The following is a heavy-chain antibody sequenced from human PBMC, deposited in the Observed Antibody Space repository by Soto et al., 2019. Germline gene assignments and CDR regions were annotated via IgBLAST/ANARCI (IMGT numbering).Heavy chain of an antibody. Sequence: ASVKVSCKASGYTFTGYFMHWVRQAPGQGLEWMGWMNPNSGGTNYAQKFQGRVTMTRDKSISTAYMEMSRLRSDDTAVYYCARGDCNGGSCQGSGIDFWGQGTTVTVSA. D-gene: IGHD2-15*01. V-gene: IGHV1-2*02. CDR2: MNPNSGGT. CDR3: ARGDCNGGSCQGSGIDF. CDR1: GYTFTGYF. J-gene: IGHJ4*02.